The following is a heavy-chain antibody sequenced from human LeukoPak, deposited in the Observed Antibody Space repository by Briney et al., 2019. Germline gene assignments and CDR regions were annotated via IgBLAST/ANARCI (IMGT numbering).Heavy chain of an antibody. CDR1: GYTFTSYG. CDR3: ARDDHYYDILTGYYVLGNAFDI. CDR2: ISAYNGNT. J-gene: IGHJ3*02. V-gene: IGHV1-18*01. D-gene: IGHD3-9*01. Sequence: GASVKVSCKASGYTFTSYGISWVRQAPGQGLEWMGWISAYNGNTNYAQKLQGRVTMTTDTSTSTAYMELRSLRSDDTAVYYCARDDHYYDILTGYYVLGNAFDIWGQGTMVTVSS.